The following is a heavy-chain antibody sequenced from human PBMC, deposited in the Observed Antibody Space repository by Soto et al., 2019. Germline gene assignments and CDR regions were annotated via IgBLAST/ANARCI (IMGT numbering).Heavy chain of an antibody. CDR1: GYTFFQLW. V-gene: IGHV1-18*01. CDR2: ISLYSDGT. CDR3: ARVVPGAEAWFGP. J-gene: IGHJ5*02. D-gene: IGHD2-2*01. Sequence: QVQLVQSGGEVKRPGASVKVSCKTSGYTFFQLWYHLVRQAPGQPLEWLGWISLYSDGTNYAQKFQGRVSMTTDTSTTTAYMELRSLRSDDTAVYYCARVVPGAEAWFGPWGQGTLVTVSS.